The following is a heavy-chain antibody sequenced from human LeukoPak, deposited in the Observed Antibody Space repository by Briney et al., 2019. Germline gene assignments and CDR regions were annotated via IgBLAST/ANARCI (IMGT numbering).Heavy chain of an antibody. D-gene: IGHD1-1*01. CDR3: AREYGVQLERRSSAFDI. V-gene: IGHV3-30*03. Sequence: HPGGSLRLSCAASGFTFSSYGMHWVRQAPGKGLEWVAVISYDGSNKYYADSVKGRFTISRDNSKNTLYLQMNSLRAEDTAVYYCAREYGVQLERRSSAFDIWGQGTMVTVSS. CDR2: ISYDGSNK. J-gene: IGHJ3*02. CDR1: GFTFSSYG.